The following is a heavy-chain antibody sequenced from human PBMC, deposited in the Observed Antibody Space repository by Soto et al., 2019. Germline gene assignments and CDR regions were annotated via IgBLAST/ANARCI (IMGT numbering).Heavy chain of an antibody. D-gene: IGHD2-2*01. Sequence: AETLSPTGTVSGGSISSRPYYWAWILQPPGKGLECIGSIYCSGSTYYNPSIKTRVTISVDTSKNQFSLKLSAVTAADTAVYYCAACYDSINAAFDIWGQGTMVTVSS. J-gene: IGHJ3*02. CDR3: AACYDSINAAFDI. CDR2: IYCSGST. CDR1: GGSISSRPYY. V-gene: IGHV4-39*01.